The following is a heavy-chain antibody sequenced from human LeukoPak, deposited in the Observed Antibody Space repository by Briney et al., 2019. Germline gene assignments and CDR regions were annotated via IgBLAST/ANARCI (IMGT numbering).Heavy chain of an antibody. CDR3: ARDPTAYYDSSDAREHDAFDI. V-gene: IGHV4-39*07. CDR2: LYYTGNS. Sequence: SETLSLTCTVSGDALTRSNYYWGWVREAPGQGLEWIESLYYTGNSYYNPSLKRRVDISAHASNNQFSLQLSSVPAADTAVYYCARDPTAYYDSSDAREHDAFDIWGQGTMVTVS. CDR1: GDALTRSNYY. J-gene: IGHJ3*02. D-gene: IGHD3-22*01.